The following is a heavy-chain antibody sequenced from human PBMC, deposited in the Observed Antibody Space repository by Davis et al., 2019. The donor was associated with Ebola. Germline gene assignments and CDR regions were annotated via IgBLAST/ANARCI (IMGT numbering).Heavy chain of an antibody. V-gene: IGHV3-21*01. CDR1: CFTFSSYN. CDR2: ISSSGRYI. Sequence: GESLKISCVASCFTFSSYNMNWVRQAPGKGLEWVSSISSSGRYIYYADSVKGRFTISRDNAKNSLYLQMISLRAEDTAVYYCARSSVWGQGTLVTVSS. J-gene: IGHJ4*02. CDR3: ARSSV.